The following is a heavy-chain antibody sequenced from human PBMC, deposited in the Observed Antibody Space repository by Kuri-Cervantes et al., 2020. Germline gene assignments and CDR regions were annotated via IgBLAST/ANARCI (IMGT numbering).Heavy chain of an antibody. CDR1: GGSISSGDYY. Sequence: SETLSLTCTVSGGSISSGDYYWSWIRQPPGKGLEWIGYIYYSGSTYYNPSLKSRVTISVDTSKNQFSLKLSSVTAADTAVYYCARQVYYYDSSGHTEYYFDYWGQGTLVTVSS. CDR2: IYYSGST. D-gene: IGHD3-22*01. CDR3: ARQVYYYDSSGHTEYYFDY. V-gene: IGHV4-30-4*01. J-gene: IGHJ4*02.